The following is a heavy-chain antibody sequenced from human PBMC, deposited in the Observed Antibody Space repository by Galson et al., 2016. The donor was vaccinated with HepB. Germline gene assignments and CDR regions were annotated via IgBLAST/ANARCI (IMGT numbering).Heavy chain of an antibody. J-gene: IGHJ4*02. CDR2: IYTTGTP. V-gene: IGHV4-61*02. D-gene: IGHD6-6*01. Sequence: TLSLTCNVSGGYVSSGSYYWSWVRQPAGKGLEWIGRIYTTGTPNYNPSLKSRVSISMDKSENQFSLRLTSVTAADTAFYYCARDDIAAYYIDSWGQGTLVIVSS. CDR3: ARDDIAAYYIDS. CDR1: GGYVSSGSYY.